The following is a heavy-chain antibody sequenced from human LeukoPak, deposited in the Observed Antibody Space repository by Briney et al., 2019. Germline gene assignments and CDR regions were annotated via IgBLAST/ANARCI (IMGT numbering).Heavy chain of an antibody. V-gene: IGHV4-30-2*01. J-gene: IGHJ5*02. CDR2: IYHSGST. D-gene: IGHD3-22*01. CDR3: ARVRRYYDSSGYENWFDP. Sequence: PSQTLSLTCAVSGGSISSGGYSWSWIRQPPGKGLEWIGYIYHSGSTYYNPSLKSRVTISVDRSKNQFSLKLSSVTAADTAVYYCARVRRYYDSSGYENWFDPWGQGTLVTVSS. CDR1: GGSISSGGYS.